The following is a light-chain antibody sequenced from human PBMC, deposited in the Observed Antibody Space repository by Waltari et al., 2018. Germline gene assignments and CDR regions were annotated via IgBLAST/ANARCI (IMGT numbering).Light chain of an antibody. Sequence: ETVLTQSPGTLSLSPGERATLSYRASQSVRDNYLAWYQQKHGQAPRLLIYDASSRATGIPDRFSGSGSGTDFTLTISRLEPEDFAVYYCQQYSTPYTFGQGTKLE. J-gene: IGKJ2*01. CDR1: QSVRDNY. CDR3: QQYSTPYT. V-gene: IGKV3-20*01. CDR2: DAS.